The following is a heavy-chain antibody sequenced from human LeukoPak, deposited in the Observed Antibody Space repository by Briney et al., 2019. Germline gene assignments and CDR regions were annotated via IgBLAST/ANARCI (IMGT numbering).Heavy chain of an antibody. CDR1: GFTFSSYA. Sequence: GGSLRLSCAASGFTFSSYAMSWVRQAPGKGLEWVGFVRGKAFGETTAYAASVKGRSTISRDDSKSSAYLEMNSLKTADTAVYYCTRDRLDSRGYSFGLLDYWSQGTLVTVSS. D-gene: IGHD5-18*01. CDR2: VRGKAFGETT. J-gene: IGHJ4*02. V-gene: IGHV3-49*04. CDR3: TRDRLDSRGYSFGLLDY.